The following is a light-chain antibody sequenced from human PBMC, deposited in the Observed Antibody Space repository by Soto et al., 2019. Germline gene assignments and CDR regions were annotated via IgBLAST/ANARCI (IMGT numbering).Light chain of an antibody. CDR2: SAS. Sequence: AIRMTQAPFSLSAAVGDRVTITCWASPGISSYLAGYQQKQAKAPKLFIYSASSLQSGFPSRFSGSGSGTDYTVTISSLQPEDFATYYCKHYYSTTPYTFIQRIRLEI. V-gene: IGKV1D-43*01. CDR3: KHYYSTTPYT. J-gene: IGKJ5*01. CDR1: PGISSY.